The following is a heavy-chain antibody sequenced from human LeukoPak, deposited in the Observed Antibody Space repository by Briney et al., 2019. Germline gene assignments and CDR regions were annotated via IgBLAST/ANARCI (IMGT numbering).Heavy chain of an antibody. CDR1: GGSISRGGYS. CDR3: AREGTYYDFWSGYYSYFDY. D-gene: IGHD3-3*01. J-gene: IGHJ4*02. CDR2: IYHSGST. Sequence: TLSLTCAGSGGSISRGGYSWRWIRQPPGKGLEGIGYIYHSGSTYYNPSLKSRVTISVDRSKDQFSLKLSSVTAADTAVYYCAREGTYYDFWSGYYSYFDYWGQGTLVTVSS. V-gene: IGHV4-30-2*01.